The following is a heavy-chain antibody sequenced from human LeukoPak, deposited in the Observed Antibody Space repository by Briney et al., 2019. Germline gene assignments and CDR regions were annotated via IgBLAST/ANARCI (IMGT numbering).Heavy chain of an antibody. CDR3: AKGHDSSGYSPDY. CDR2: IKQDGSEK. J-gene: IGHJ4*02. CDR1: GFTFSSYW. D-gene: IGHD3-22*01. V-gene: IGHV3-7*01. Sequence: GGSLRLSCAASGFTFSSYWMSWVRQAPGKGLEWVANIKQDGSEKYYVDSVKGRFTISRDNSKNTLYLQMNSLRAEDTAVYYCAKGHDSSGYSPDYWGQGTLVTVSS.